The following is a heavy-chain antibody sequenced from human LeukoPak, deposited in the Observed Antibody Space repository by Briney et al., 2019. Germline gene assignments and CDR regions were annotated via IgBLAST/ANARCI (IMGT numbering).Heavy chain of an antibody. D-gene: IGHD2-15*01. CDR3: ANEVDAFDI. CDR2: ISWDGGST. CDR1: GFTFDDYA. V-gene: IGHV3-43*01. Sequence: PGGSLRLSCAASGFTFDDYAMHWVRQAPGKGLEWVSLISWDGGSTYYADSVKGRFTISRDNSKNSLYLQMNSLRTEDTALYYCANEVDAFDIWGQGTMVTVSS. J-gene: IGHJ3*02.